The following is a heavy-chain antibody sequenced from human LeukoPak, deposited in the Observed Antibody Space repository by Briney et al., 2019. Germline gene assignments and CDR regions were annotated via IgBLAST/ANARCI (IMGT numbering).Heavy chain of an antibody. Sequence: SQTLSLTCTVSGGSISSGGYFWNWIRQRPGTGLEWIGNIYHSGSTYHNPSLKSRVTISVDTSKNQFSLKLSSVTAADTAVYYCARRYSGYEYFDYWGQGTLVTVSS. CDR1: GGSISSGGYF. J-gene: IGHJ4*02. CDR2: IYHSGST. V-gene: IGHV4-31*03. CDR3: ARRYSGYEYFDY. D-gene: IGHD5-12*01.